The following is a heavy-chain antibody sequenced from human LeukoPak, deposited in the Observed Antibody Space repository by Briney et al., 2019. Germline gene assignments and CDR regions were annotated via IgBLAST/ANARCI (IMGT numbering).Heavy chain of an antibody. Sequence: GGSLRLSCAASGFTFSSYGMHWVRQAPGKGLEWVALISYDGSNEYYADSVKGRFTISRDNSKNTLYLQMNGLRAEDTAVYYCARDRSDFWSGPGAFDIWGQGTMVTVSS. J-gene: IGHJ3*02. CDR1: GFTFSSYG. D-gene: IGHD3-3*01. V-gene: IGHV3-30*03. CDR2: ISYDGSNE. CDR3: ARDRSDFWSGPGAFDI.